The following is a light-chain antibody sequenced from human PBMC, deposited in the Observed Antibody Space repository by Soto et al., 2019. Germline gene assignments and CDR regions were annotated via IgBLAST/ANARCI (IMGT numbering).Light chain of an antibody. Sequence: DIQMTQFPSTLSASIGDRVTITCRASQTISNWLAWYQQKPGKAPKLLIYKASSLETGVPSRFSGSGSGTEFTLTISSLQPDDFATYYCQQYTRYSAYTFGQGTRLGLK. CDR2: KAS. V-gene: IGKV1-5*03. CDR3: QQYTRYSAYT. CDR1: QTISNW. J-gene: IGKJ2*01.